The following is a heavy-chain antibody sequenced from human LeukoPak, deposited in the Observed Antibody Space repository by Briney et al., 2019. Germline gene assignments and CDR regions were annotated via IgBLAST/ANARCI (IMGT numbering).Heavy chain of an antibody. CDR1: GGSISSGDYY. CDR3: ARGQQLVDYFDY. J-gene: IGHJ4*02. D-gene: IGHD6-6*01. Sequence: SETLSLTCTVSGGSISSGDYYWSWIRQPPGKGLEGIGYIYYSGSTYYNPSLKSRVTISVDTSKNQFSLKLSSVTAADTAVYYCARGQQLVDYFDYWGQGTLVTVSS. V-gene: IGHV4-30-4*08. CDR2: IYYSGST.